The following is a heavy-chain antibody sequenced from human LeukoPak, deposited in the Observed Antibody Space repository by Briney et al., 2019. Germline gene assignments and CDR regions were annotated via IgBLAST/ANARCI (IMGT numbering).Heavy chain of an antibody. V-gene: IGHV1-69*13. CDR1: GGTFSSYA. Sequence: GASVKVSCKASGGTFSSYAISWVRQAPGQGLEWMGGIIPIFGTANYAQKFQGRVTITADESTSTAYMGLSSLRSEDTAVYYCARVLLPPPYSSSSGYFDYWGQGTLVTVSS. J-gene: IGHJ4*02. CDR3: ARVLLPPPYSSSSGYFDY. D-gene: IGHD6-6*01. CDR2: IIPIFGTA.